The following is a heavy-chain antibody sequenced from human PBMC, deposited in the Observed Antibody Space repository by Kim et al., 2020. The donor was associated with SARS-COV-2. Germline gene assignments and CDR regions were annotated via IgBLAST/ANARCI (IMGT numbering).Heavy chain of an antibody. D-gene: IGHD6-19*01. CDR3: AREKGKISSGRKGWFDP. Sequence: GGSLRLSCAASGFTFSSYGMHWVRQAPGKGLEWVAVISYDGSNKYYADSVKGRFTISRDNSKNTLYLQMNSLRAEDTAVYYCAREKGKISSGRKGWFDPWVQGTLVTVSS. CDR1: GFTFSSYG. V-gene: IGHV3-33*05. J-gene: IGHJ5*02. CDR2: ISYDGSNK.